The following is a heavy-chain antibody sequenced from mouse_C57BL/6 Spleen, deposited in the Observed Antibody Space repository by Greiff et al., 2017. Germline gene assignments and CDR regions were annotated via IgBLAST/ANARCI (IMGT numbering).Heavy chain of an antibody. CDR2: ISYDGSN. V-gene: IGHV3-6*01. J-gene: IGHJ3*01. D-gene: IGHD2-1*01. CDR3: ARTGNYPAWFAY. Sequence: EVKVEESGPGLVKPSQSLSLTCSVTGYSITSGYYWNWIRQFPGNKLEWMGYISYDGSNNYNPSLKNRISITRDTSKNQFFLKLNSVTTEDTATYYCARTGNYPAWFAYWGQGTLVTVSA. CDR1: GYSITSGYY.